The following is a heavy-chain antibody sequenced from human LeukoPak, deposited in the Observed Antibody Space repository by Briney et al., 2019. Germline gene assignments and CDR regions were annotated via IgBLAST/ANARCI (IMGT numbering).Heavy chain of an antibody. CDR1: GFTVSSNY. D-gene: IGHD3-22*01. CDR2: IYSGGST. Sequence: GGSLRLSCAASGFTVSSNYMSWVRQAPGKGLEWVSVIYSGGSTYYADSVKGRFTISRDNSKNTLYLQMNSLRAEDTAVYYCARDYYDSSGPWDYFDYWGQGTLVTVSS. V-gene: IGHV3-66*01. J-gene: IGHJ4*02. CDR3: ARDYYDSSGPWDYFDY.